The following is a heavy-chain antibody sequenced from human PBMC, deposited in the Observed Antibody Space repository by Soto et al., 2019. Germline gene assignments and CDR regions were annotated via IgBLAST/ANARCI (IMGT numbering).Heavy chain of an antibody. CDR1: GFTFIDYY. J-gene: IGHJ4*02. CDR2: ISSSGSTI. D-gene: IGHD3-22*01. CDR3: ARDLSYYDSSGSIDY. Sequence: SCGSLRLSCAASGFTFIDYYMILIRQSPWKGLEWVSYISSSGSTIYYADSVKGRFTISRDNAKNSLYLQMNSLRAEDTAVYYCARDLSYYDSSGSIDYWGQGTLVTVSS. V-gene: IGHV3-11*01.